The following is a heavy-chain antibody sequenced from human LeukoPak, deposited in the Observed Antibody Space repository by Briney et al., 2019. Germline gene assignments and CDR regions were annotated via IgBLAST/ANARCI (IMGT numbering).Heavy chain of an antibody. D-gene: IGHD3-10*02. V-gene: IGHV1-69*01. J-gene: IGHJ5*02. CDR2: IVPIFGTA. Sequence: SSVKVSCKASGGTFSSYAISWVRQAPGQGLEWMGGIVPIFGTANYAQKFQGRVTITADESTSTGYMELSSLRSEDTAVYYCASGTRSRSYYFVMAGAREGSTLTAPSGSASDP. CDR3: ASGTRSRSYYFVMAGAREGSTLTAPSGSASDP. CDR1: GGTFSSYA.